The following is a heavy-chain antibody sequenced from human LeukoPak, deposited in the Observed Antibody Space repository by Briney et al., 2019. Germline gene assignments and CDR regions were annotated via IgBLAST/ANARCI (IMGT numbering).Heavy chain of an antibody. D-gene: IGHD5-24*01. CDR3: ARLTRAPQFLDV. CDR1: GGSISSSDYF. CDR2: IEFSGTT. V-gene: IGHV4-39*01. J-gene: IGHJ3*01. Sequence: PSETLSLTCTVSGGSISSSDYFWAWIRQPPGKGLEWLGSIEFSGTTYYNPSHSSRVTISEDTTKNQFSLMRGPVTAGHTAVYYCARLTRAPQFLDVWGQGTMVTVSS.